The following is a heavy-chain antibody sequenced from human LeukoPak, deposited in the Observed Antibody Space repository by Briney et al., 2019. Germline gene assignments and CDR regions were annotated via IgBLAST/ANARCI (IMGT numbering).Heavy chain of an antibody. V-gene: IGHV1-69*13. Sequence: ASVKVSCKASGGTFSSYAISWVRQAPGQGLEWMGGIIPIFGTANYAQKFQGRVTITADESTSTAYMELSSLRSEDTAVYYCARGGIQPDYYYYMDVWGKGTTVTISS. CDR2: IIPIFGTA. CDR1: GGTFSSYA. J-gene: IGHJ6*03. CDR3: ARGGIQPDYYYYMDV. D-gene: IGHD5-18*01.